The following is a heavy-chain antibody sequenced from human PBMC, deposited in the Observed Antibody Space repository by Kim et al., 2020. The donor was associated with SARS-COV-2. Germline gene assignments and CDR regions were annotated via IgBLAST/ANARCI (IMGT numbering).Heavy chain of an antibody. CDR2: ISGSGGST. D-gene: IGHD6-19*01. J-gene: IGHJ4*02. CDR1: GFTFSSYA. CDR3: ATRSSEWYSSGWTRDY. Sequence: GGSLRLSCAASGFTFSSYAMSWVRQAPGKGLEWVSAISGSGGSTYYADSVKGRFTISRDNSKNTLYLQMNSLRAEDTAVYYCATRSSEWYSSGWTRDYWGQGTLVTVSS. V-gene: IGHV3-23*01.